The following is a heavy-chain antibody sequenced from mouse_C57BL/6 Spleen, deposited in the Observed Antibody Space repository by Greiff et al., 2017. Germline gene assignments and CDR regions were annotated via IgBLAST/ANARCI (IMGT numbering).Heavy chain of an antibody. D-gene: IGHD4-1*01. J-gene: IGHJ2*01. Sequence: EVQRVESGGGLVKPGGSLKLSCAASGFTFSDYGMNWVRQAPEKGLEWVAYISRGSSTLYYADTVKGRFTLSRDNANNTPFLQMTSLRSEDTAMYYCARSGTSDFDDWGQGTTLTVSS. CDR2: ISRGSSTL. CDR1: GFTFSDYG. V-gene: IGHV5-17*01. CDR3: ARSGTSDFDD.